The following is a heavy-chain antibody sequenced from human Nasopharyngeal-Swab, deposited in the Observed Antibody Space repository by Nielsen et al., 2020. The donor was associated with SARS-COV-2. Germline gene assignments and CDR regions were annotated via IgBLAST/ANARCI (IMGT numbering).Heavy chain of an antibody. CDR2: ITWNSGNI. CDR1: GFTFDDYA. J-gene: IGHJ6*02. D-gene: IGHD3-3*01. V-gene: IGHV3-9*01. Sequence: SLKISCAVSGFTFDDYAIHWVWQAPGKGLEWVSTITWNSGNIDYADSVKGRFTVSRDNAKNSLYLQMNSLRAEDTALYYCAKGLLFAGVVSYNRHYSYAMHVWGQGTTVTVSS. CDR3: AKGLLFAGVVSYNRHYSYAMHV.